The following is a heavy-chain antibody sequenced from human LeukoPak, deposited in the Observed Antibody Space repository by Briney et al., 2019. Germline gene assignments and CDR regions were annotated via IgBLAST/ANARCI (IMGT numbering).Heavy chain of an antibody. Sequence: GGSLRLSCAASGFTFSSYGMHWVRQAPGKGLEWVAFMRYDGSNKYYADSVKGRFTISRDNSKNTLYLQMNSLRSEDTAVYYCAKDLRTYYDILTGLGYWGQGTLVTVSS. J-gene: IGHJ4*02. CDR2: MRYDGSNK. CDR3: AKDLRTYYDILTGLGY. D-gene: IGHD3-9*01. V-gene: IGHV3-30*02. CDR1: GFTFSSYG.